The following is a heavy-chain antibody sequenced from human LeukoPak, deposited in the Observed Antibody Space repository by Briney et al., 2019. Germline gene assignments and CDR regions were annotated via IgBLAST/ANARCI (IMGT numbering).Heavy chain of an antibody. Sequence: GSLRLSCAASGFTVSSNYMSWVRQAPGKGLEWIGEINHSGSTNYNPSLKSRVTISVDTSKNQFSLKLSSVTAADTAVYYCARRLGAAAGYFDYWGQGTLVTVSS. CDR2: INHSGST. J-gene: IGHJ4*02. V-gene: IGHV4-34*01. D-gene: IGHD6-13*01. CDR1: GFTVSSNY. CDR3: ARRLGAAAGYFDY.